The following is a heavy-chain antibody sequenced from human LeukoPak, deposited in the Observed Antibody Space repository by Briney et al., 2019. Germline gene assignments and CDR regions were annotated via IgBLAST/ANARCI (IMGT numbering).Heavy chain of an antibody. CDR3: ARPQYGGAYDAYDI. V-gene: IGHV4-4*07. CDR2: IYTSGST. CDR1: GGSISSYY. D-gene: IGHD5-12*01. J-gene: IGHJ3*02. Sequence: PSETLSLTCTVSGGSISSYYWSWIRQPAGKGLEWIGRIYTSGSTNYNPSLKSRVTMSVDTSKNQFSLKLSSVTAADTAVYYCARPQYGGAYDAYDIWGQGTKVTVSS.